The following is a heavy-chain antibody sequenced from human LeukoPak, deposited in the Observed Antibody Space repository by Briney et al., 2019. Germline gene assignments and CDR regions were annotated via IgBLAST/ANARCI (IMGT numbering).Heavy chain of an antibody. J-gene: IGHJ4*02. Sequence: GGSLRLSCTASGFTFGDYAMSWVRQAPGKGLEWVGFIRSKAYGGTTEYAASVKGRFTISRDDSKGIAYLQMNSLKTEDTAVYYCTRVGYGYFDYWGQGTLVTVSS. V-gene: IGHV3-49*04. D-gene: IGHD5-18*01. CDR2: IRSKAYGGTT. CDR3: TRVGYGYFDY. CDR1: GFTFGDYA.